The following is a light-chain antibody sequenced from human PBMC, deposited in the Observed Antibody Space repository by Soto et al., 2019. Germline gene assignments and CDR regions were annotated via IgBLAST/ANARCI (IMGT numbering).Light chain of an antibody. J-gene: IGLJ1*01. CDR3: STYLVTSSSYV. Sequence: QSALTQPASVSGSPGQSITISCTGTSSDIGTFNYISWYQQHPGKAPKVMLYEVSVRPSGGSDRFSGSKSGNTASLTISGLQAEDEADYYCSTYLVTSSSYVFGTGTKLTVL. CDR2: EVS. V-gene: IGLV2-14*01. CDR1: SSDIGTFNY.